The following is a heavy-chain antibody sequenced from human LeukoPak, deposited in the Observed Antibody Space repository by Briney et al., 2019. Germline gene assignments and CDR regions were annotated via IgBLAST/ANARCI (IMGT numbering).Heavy chain of an antibody. Sequence: GRSLRLSCAASGFTFSSYGMHWVRQAPGKGLEWVSAISGSGGSTYYADSVKGRFTISRDNSKNTLYLQMNSLRAEDTAVYYCAKEYYYDSRGMTDYWGQGTLVTVSS. V-gene: IGHV3-23*01. D-gene: IGHD3-22*01. CDR3: AKEYYYDSRGMTDY. J-gene: IGHJ4*02. CDR1: GFTFSSYG. CDR2: ISGSGGST.